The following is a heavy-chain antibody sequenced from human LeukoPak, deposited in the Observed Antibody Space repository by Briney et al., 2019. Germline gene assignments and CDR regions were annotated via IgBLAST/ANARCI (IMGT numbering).Heavy chain of an antibody. Sequence: GGSLRLSCAASGFTFSSYAMHWVRQAPGKGLEWVAVISYDGSNKYYADSVKGRFTISRDNSKNTLYLQMNSLRAEDTAVYYCARRMLFDLDAFDIWGQGTMVTVSS. V-gene: IGHV3-30*04. J-gene: IGHJ3*02. D-gene: IGHD2-21*01. CDR3: ARRMLFDLDAFDI. CDR1: GFTFSSYA. CDR2: ISYDGSNK.